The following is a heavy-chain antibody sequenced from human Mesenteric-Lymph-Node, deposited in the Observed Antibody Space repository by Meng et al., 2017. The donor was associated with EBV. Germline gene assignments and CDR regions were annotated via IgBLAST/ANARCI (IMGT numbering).Heavy chain of an antibody. D-gene: IGHD3-16*01. Sequence: QVKQKQWGQGLVKPSEPLPPTWAVYGASFSDYYWTWIRQPPGKGLEWIGEVNHGGATIYNPSLESRVTISIDTSKNQFSLKVTSVTAADTAVYFCATLGSFASSIDPWGQGTLVTVSS. V-gene: IGHV4-34*02. J-gene: IGHJ5*02. CDR3: ATLGSFASSIDP. CDR1: GASFSDYY. CDR2: VNHGGAT.